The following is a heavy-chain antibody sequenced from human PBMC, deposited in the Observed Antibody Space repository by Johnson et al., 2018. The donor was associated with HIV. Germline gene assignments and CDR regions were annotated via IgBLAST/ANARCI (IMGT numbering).Heavy chain of an antibody. CDR1: GFTFSSYG. D-gene: IGHD6-19*01. J-gene: IGHJ3*01. CDR3: VRWGSGWSAFDV. Sequence: VQVVESGGGVVQPGRSLRLSCAASGFTFSSYGMHWVRQAPGKGLEWGAVISYDGSNKYYVDSVKGRFIISRDNAKNSLYLQMNSLSPEDRAVYYCVRWGSGWSAFDVWGQGTMVTVSS. V-gene: IGHV3-30*03. CDR2: ISYDGSNK.